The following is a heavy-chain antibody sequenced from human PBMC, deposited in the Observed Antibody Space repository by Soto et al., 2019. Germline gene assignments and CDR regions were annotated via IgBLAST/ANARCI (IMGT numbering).Heavy chain of an antibody. V-gene: IGHV4-31*03. CDR1: GGSISSGGYY. CDR2: IYYSGST. D-gene: IGHD6-19*01. J-gene: IGHJ4*02. CDR3: ARVSRRSSGWDRTSFDY. Sequence: SETLSLTCTVSGGSISSGGYYWSWIRQHPGKGLEWIGYIYYSGSTYYNPSLKSRVTISVDTSKNQSSLKLSSVTAADTAVYYCARVSRRSSGWDRTSFDYWGQGTQVTVSS.